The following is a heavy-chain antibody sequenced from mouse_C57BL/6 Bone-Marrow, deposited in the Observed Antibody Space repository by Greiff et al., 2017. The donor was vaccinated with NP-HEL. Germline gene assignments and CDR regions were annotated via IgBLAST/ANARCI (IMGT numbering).Heavy chain of an antibody. D-gene: IGHD4-1*01. CDR2: INPSSGYT. V-gene: IGHV1-4*01. CDR3: ARWELGQDD. J-gene: IGHJ2*01. Sequence: VQLVESGAELARPGASVKMSCKASGYTFTSYTMHWVKQRPGQGLEWIGYINPSSGYTKYNQKFKDKATLTADKSSSTAYMQLSSLTSEDSAVYYCARWELGQDDWGQGTTLTVSS. CDR1: GYTFTSYT.